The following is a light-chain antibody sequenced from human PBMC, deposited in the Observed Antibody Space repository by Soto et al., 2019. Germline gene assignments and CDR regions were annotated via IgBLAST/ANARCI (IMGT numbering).Light chain of an antibody. J-gene: IGKJ2*01. Sequence: EIVLTQSPATLSLSPGERATLSCRASQSVSSYLAWYQQKPGQAPRLLIYDASNRATGIATRFSGGGSGTDFTLTISSLAPEDFAVYYCQQRSNWPPGYTFGKGTKLESK. CDR2: DAS. V-gene: IGKV3-11*01. CDR1: QSVSSY. CDR3: QQRSNWPPGYT.